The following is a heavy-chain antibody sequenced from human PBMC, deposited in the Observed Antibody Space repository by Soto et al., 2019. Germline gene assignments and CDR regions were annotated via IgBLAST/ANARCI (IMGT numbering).Heavy chain of an antibody. D-gene: IGHD3-10*01. CDR2: VSPNGQGI. CDR1: GFTLGRYG. CDR3: AKDRDYPRDYFHY. J-gene: IGHJ4*02. Sequence: VGSLRLSCAASGFTLGRYGMSWVRQAPGKGLEWVSAVSPNGQGIYYADSVRGRFTISRDFSKNTVFLHMDSLRAEDTAVYYCAKDRDYPRDYFHYCGQRTLVTVSS. V-gene: IGHV3-23*01.